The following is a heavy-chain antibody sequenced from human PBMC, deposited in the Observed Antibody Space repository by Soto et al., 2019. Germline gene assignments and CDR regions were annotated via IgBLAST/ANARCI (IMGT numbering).Heavy chain of an antibody. D-gene: IGHD3-16*01. Sequence: EVQLLESGGGLVQPGGSLRLSCAASEFTFSTYGLNWVRQAPGRGLEWVSEVPGSGSSTYYADSVKGRFTISRANSRNTLYLQLSSLRVEDTALYYCARGGGSKYFDLWGRGTLVTVSS. CDR2: VPGSGSST. CDR3: ARGGGSKYFDL. CDR1: EFTFSTYG. J-gene: IGHJ2*01. V-gene: IGHV3-23*05.